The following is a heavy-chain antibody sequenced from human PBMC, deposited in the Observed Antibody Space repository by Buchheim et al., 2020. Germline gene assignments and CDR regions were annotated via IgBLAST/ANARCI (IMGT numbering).Heavy chain of an antibody. D-gene: IGHD6-13*01. J-gene: IGHJ6*02. CDR1: GYNFYSHA. Sequence: QVQVVQSGSELKKPGASVKVSCKASGYNFYSHAMNWVRQAPGQGLEWMGWIDTNTGNPTYAQGFTGRFVFSLDTSVSTAYLHVTSLRPEDTAVYYCARNSTSWTDYYNYGMDVWGQGTT. CDR3: ARNSTSWTDYYNYGMDV. V-gene: IGHV7-4-1*02. CDR2: IDTNTGNP.